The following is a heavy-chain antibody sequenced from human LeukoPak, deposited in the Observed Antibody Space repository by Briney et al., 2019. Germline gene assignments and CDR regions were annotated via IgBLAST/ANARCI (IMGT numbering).Heavy chain of an antibody. CDR3: ARFGYSSSLDYYFDV. J-gene: IGHJ2*01. D-gene: IGHD6-13*01. CDR2: IYPGDSDT. Sequence: GESLKISCEASGFNFTNYLIAWVSQMPGKGLEWMGIIYPGDSDTRYSPSFQDQVTISADKSISTAYLQWSSLKASDSAMYYCARFGYSSSLDYYFDVWGRATLVTVSS. V-gene: IGHV5-51*01. CDR1: GFNFTNYL.